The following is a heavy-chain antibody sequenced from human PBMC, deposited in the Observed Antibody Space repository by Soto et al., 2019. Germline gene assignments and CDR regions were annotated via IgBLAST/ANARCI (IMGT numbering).Heavy chain of an antibody. CDR2: IYYSGST. V-gene: IGHV4-59*01. CDR1: GGSISSYY. CDR3: ARAKYSYGLFFVFDY. D-gene: IGHD5-18*01. Sequence: SETLSLTCTVSGGSISSYYWSWIRQPPGKGLEWIGYIYYSGSTNYNPSLKSRVTISVDTSKNQFSLKLSSVTAADTAVYYCARAKYSYGLFFVFDYWGQGTLVTVSS. J-gene: IGHJ4*02.